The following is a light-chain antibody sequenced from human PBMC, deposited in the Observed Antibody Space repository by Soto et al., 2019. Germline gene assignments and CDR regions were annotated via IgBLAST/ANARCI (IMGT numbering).Light chain of an antibody. V-gene: IGLV1-40*01. Sequence: QSVLMQPPSVSGAPGQRVTISCTGSSSDIGAGYDVHWYQQVPGAAPKLLVYGDTNRPSGVPARFSASRSGTSASLAITGLQPEDEADYYCQSYDAILRGVFGGGTKLTVL. CDR2: GDT. CDR3: QSYDAILRGV. J-gene: IGLJ2*01. CDR1: SSDIGAGYD.